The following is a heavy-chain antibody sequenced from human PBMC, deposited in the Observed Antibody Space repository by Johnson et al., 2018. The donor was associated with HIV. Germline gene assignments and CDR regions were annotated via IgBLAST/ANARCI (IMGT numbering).Heavy chain of an antibody. CDR3: AKDAAAAALRAFDN. Sequence: LVESGGGVIQPGRSLRLSCAASGFTFDDYAMHWVRQAPGKGLEWVSGISWNSGSIGYADSVKGRFTISRDNAKNSLYLQMNSLRAEDTAVYYCAKDAAAAALRAFDNWGQGTMVTVSS. D-gene: IGHD6-13*01. CDR1: GFTFDDYA. CDR2: ISWNSGSI. J-gene: IGHJ3*02. V-gene: IGHV3-9*01.